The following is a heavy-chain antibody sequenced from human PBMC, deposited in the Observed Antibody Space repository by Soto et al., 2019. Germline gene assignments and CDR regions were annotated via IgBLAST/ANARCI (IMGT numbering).Heavy chain of an antibody. J-gene: IGHJ5*02. CDR2: ISAAGSLT. Sequence: EVQLLESGGGLVQPGGSLRLSCAASGFTFSSYAMTWVRQAPGKGLEWVSAISAAGSLTYYSDSVKGRFTISRDNSKNTVYLHMNSLGAEDTAVHYCAKVMRDPESGSSLSWGQGTLVTVS. V-gene: IGHV3-23*01. CDR3: AKVMRDPESGSSLS. D-gene: IGHD1-26*01. CDR1: GFTFSSYA.